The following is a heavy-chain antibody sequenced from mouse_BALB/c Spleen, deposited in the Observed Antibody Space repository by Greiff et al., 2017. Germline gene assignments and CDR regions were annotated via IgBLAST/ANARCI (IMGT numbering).Heavy chain of an antibody. CDR3: ARRIYYYGSSYSYYAMDY. V-gene: IGHV2-2*02. J-gene: IGHJ4*01. Sequence: QVQLQQSGPGLVQPSQSLSITCTVSGFSLTSYGVHWVRQSPGKGLEWLGVIRRGGSTDYNAAFISRLSISKDNSKSQVFFKMNSLQANDTAIYYCARRIYYYGSSYSYYAMDYWGQGTAVTVSS. D-gene: IGHD1-1*01. CDR1: GFSLTSYG. CDR2: IRRGGST.